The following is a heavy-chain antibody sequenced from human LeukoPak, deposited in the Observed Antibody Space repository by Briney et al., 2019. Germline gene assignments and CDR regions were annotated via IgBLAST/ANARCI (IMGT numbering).Heavy chain of an antibody. Sequence: ASVKVSCKASGYTFTGYYMHWVRQAPGQGLEWMGWINPNSGGTNYAQKFQGWVTMTRDTSISTAYMELSRLRSDDTAVYYCARDVASFGYYYYGMDVWGQGTTVTVSS. J-gene: IGHJ6*02. V-gene: IGHV1-2*04. CDR2: INPNSGGT. CDR3: ARDVASFGYYYYGMDV. D-gene: IGHD3-10*01. CDR1: GYTFTGYY.